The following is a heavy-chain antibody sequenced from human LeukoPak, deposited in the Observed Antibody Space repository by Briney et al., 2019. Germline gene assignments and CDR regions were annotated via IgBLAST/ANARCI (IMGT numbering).Heavy chain of an antibody. D-gene: IGHD6-13*01. Sequence: ASVKVSCKASGYTFTGYYMHWVRQAPGQGLKWMGWINPNSGGTNYAQKLQGRVTMTTDTSTSTAYMELRSLRSDDTAVYYCARDGDSSSHYYYYGMDVWGQGTTVTVSS. CDR2: INPNSGGT. J-gene: IGHJ6*02. V-gene: IGHV1-2*02. CDR1: GYTFTGYY. CDR3: ARDGDSSSHYYYYGMDV.